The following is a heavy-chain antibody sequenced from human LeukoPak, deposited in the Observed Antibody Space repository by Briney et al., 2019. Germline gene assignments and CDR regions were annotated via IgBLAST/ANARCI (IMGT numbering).Heavy chain of an antibody. CDR2: ISSSSSTI. Sequence: PGGSLRLSCAASGFTFSSYSMNWVRQAPGKGLEWVSYISSSSSTIYYADSVKGRFTISRDNAKNSLYLQMNSLRAEDTAVYYCVRETHSTLLDYWGQGTLVTVSS. D-gene: IGHD5/OR15-5a*01. J-gene: IGHJ4*02. CDR1: GFTFSSYS. CDR3: VRETHSTLLDY. V-gene: IGHV3-48*01.